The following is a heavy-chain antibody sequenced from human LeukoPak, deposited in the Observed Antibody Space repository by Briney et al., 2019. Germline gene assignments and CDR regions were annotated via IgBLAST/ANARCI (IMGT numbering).Heavy chain of an antibody. Sequence: GGSLRLSCAASGFTFSSYSMNWVRQAPGKGLEWVSSISSSSSYIYYADSVKGRFTISRDNAKNSLYLQMNSLRAEDTAVYCCAREGANDAFDIWGQGTMVTVSS. CDR3: AREGANDAFDI. CDR2: ISSSSSYI. V-gene: IGHV3-21*01. CDR1: GFTFSSYS. J-gene: IGHJ3*02. D-gene: IGHD1-26*01.